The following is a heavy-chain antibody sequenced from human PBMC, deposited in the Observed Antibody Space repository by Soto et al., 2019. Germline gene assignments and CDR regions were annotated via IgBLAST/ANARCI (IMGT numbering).Heavy chain of an antibody. J-gene: IGHJ5*02. CDR3: ARESTTRWFDP. CDR1: GFTVSSNY. D-gene: IGHD2-2*01. CDR2: IYSGGST. Sequence: EVQLVESGGGLIQPGGSLRLSCAASGFTVSSNYMSWVRQAPGKGLEWVSVIYSGGSTYYADSVKGRFTISRDNSKNTLYLQMNSRRAEDTAVYYCARESTTRWFDPWGQGTLVTVSS. V-gene: IGHV3-53*01.